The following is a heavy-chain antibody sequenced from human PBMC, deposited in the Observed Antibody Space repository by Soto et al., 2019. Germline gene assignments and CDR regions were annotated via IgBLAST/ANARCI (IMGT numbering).Heavy chain of an antibody. CDR2: IYYSGST. V-gene: IGHV4-30-4*01. Sequence: SETLSLTCTVPRGSISSGDYYWSWIRQPPGKGLEWIGYIYYSGSTYYNPSLKSRVTISVDTSKNQSSLKLSSVTAADTAVYYCARVSITMVRGVISAWYYGMDVWGQGTTVTVSS. CDR3: ARVSITMVRGVISAWYYGMDV. CDR1: RGSISSGDYY. J-gene: IGHJ6*02. D-gene: IGHD3-10*01.